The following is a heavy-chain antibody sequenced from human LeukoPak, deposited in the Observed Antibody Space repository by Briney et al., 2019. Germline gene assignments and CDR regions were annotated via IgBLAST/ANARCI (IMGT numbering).Heavy chain of an antibody. Sequence: GGSLRLSCAASGFTFDDYAMHWVRQAPGKGLEWVSLISWDGGSTYYADSVKGRFTISRDNSKNSLYLQMNSLRAEDTALYYCAKDIGGYSYGYYYYYYGMDVWGQGTTVTVSS. CDR1: GFTFDDYA. CDR2: ISWDGGST. J-gene: IGHJ6*02. CDR3: AKDIGGYSYGYYYYYYGMDV. V-gene: IGHV3-43D*03. D-gene: IGHD5-18*01.